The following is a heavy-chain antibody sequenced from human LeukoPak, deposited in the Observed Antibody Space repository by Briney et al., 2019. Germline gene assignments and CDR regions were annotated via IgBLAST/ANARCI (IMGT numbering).Heavy chain of an antibody. J-gene: IGHJ6*02. CDR3: ARDHDFSDVQWYFAMDV. CDR2: IHYSGGP. D-gene: IGHD3-3*01. Sequence: SETLSLTCTVSGDSMSSQYWNCIRQPPGKGREWVGYIHYSGGPIYNPSLESRVTISVDRSKRQVSLKLGSVTAADTAVYFCARDHDFSDVQWYFAMDVWGQGTTVIVSS. CDR1: GDSMSSQY. V-gene: IGHV4-59*11.